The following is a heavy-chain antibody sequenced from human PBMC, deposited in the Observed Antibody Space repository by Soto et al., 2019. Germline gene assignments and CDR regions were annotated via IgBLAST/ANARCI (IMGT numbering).Heavy chain of an antibody. CDR1: GFTFSSYA. J-gene: IGHJ5*02. D-gene: IGHD6-13*01. Sequence: GGSLRLSCAASGFTFSSYAMHWVRQAPGRGLEWVAVISYDGSNKYYADPVKGRFTISRDNSKNTLYLQMNSLRAEDTAVYYCARATAGYNWFDPWGQGTLVTVSS. V-gene: IGHV3-30-3*01. CDR2: ISYDGSNK. CDR3: ARATAGYNWFDP.